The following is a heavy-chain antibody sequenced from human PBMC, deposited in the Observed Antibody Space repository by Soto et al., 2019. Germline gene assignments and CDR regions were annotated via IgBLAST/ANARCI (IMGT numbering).Heavy chain of an antibody. CDR2: IYFTGST. Sequence: SETLSLTCTVSGDPVNNGDYFWGWIRQSPGKVLECLGYIYFTGSTYYRPSLKSRLHISMYKSKNHFSLEMTSLTVAETAVYVCARGAVVDVVAPFKRELDTCGPGSLVT. J-gene: IGHJ5*02. D-gene: IGHD5-12*01. CDR1: GDPVNNGDYF. V-gene: IGHV4-30-4*01. CDR3: ARGAVVDVVAPFKRELDT.